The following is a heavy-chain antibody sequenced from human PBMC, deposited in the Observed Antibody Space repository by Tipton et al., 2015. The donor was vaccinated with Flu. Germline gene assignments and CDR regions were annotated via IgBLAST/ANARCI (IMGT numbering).Heavy chain of an antibody. V-gene: IGHV3-33*01. CDR3: ARNYDSSGYNYEVGAFDM. Sequence: SLRLSCAASGFTFDYYGMHWVRQAPGRGLQWVAFMWSDGGNEKYADAVKGRFAISRDNAKNTLYLQMNGLRAEDTAVYYCARNYDSSGYNYEVGAFDMWGLGTAVIVSP. CDR2: MWSDGGNE. D-gene: IGHD3-22*01. J-gene: IGHJ3*02. CDR1: GFTFDYYG.